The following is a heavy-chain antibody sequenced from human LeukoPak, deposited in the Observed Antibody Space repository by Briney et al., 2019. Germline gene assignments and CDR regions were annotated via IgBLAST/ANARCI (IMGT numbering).Heavy chain of an antibody. Sequence: ASVKVSCKASGGTFSSYAISWVRQAPGQGLEWMGRIIPILGIANYAQKFQGRVTITADKSTNTAYMELSSLRSEDTAVYYCARDGYSYGSHDYWGQGTLVTVSS. J-gene: IGHJ4*02. CDR1: GGTFSSYA. CDR2: IIPILGIA. V-gene: IGHV1-69*04. D-gene: IGHD5-18*01. CDR3: ARDGYSYGSHDY.